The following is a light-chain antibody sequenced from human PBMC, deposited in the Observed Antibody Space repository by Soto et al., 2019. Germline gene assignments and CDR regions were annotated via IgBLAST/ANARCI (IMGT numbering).Light chain of an antibody. CDR2: DAS. CDR3: QQYNNWPLG. Sequence: EIVITQSPATLSVSPGERATLSCRASQSVNSDLAWYQQKPGQAPRLLIHDASTRATGIPVRFSGSGSGTEFTLTISSLQSEDFAIYYCQQYNNWPLGFGGGTKVEIK. J-gene: IGKJ4*01. V-gene: IGKV3-15*01. CDR1: QSVNSD.